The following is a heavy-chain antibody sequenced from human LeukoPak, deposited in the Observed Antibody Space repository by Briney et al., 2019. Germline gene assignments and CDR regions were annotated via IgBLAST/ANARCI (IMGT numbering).Heavy chain of an antibody. CDR1: GYTFNDHF. J-gene: IGHJ6*02. Sequence: GASVKVSCKASGYTFNDHFIHWVRQAPGQRPEWVGWMDPKSGGTRFAPNFQGRVTLTRDTSVSAAYMELSSLTSDDTAVYYCVRAGAFYDILGVRGPGTTVAVSS. D-gene: IGHD3-9*01. V-gene: IGHV1-2*02. CDR3: VRAGAFYDILGV. CDR2: MDPKSGGT.